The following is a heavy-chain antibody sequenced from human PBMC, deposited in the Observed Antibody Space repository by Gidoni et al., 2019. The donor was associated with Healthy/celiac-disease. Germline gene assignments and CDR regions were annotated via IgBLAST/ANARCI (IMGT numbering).Heavy chain of an antibody. Sequence: QVQLVQSGAEVKKPGASVKVSCKASGYTFPSYDINWVRQATGQGLEWMGWMNPNSGNTGYAQKFQGRVTMTRNTSISTAYMELSSLRSEDTAVYYCARGPRKGITMVRGVPSPYYYYYGMDVWGQGTTVTVSS. D-gene: IGHD3-10*01. CDR3: ARGPRKGITMVRGVPSPYYYYYGMDV. V-gene: IGHV1-8*01. CDR1: GYTFPSYD. CDR2: MNPNSGNT. J-gene: IGHJ6*02.